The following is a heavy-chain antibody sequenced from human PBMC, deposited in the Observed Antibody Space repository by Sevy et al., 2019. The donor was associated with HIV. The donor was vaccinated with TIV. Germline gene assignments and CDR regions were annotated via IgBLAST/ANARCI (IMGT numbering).Heavy chain of an antibody. Sequence: GGSLRLSCAASGFTFSRYDMHWVRQATGKGLEWVSAMSTAGDTYYSGSVKGRFTMSREIAKNSLYLQMNSLRAGDTAVYYCARVTWNGRAFDYWGQGTLVTVSS. J-gene: IGHJ4*02. CDR2: MSTAGDT. D-gene: IGHD1-1*01. CDR1: GFTFSRYD. CDR3: ARVTWNGRAFDY. V-gene: IGHV3-13*01.